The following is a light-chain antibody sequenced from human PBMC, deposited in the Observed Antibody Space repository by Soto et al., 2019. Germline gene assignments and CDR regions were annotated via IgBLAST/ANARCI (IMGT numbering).Light chain of an antibody. Sequence: EIVMTQSPATLSVSPGERATISCRASQRVSSNLAWYQQKPGQAPRLLIYGASTRATGIPARFSGSGSGTEFTLTISSLQSEDFAVYYCQQYNNWWTFGQGTKVDI. CDR2: GAS. V-gene: IGKV3-15*01. CDR1: QRVSSN. J-gene: IGKJ1*01. CDR3: QQYNNWWT.